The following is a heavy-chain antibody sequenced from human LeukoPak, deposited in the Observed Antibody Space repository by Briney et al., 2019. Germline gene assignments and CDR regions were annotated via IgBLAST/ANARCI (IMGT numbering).Heavy chain of an antibody. CDR3: ARDGGGWPYYYYGMDV. Sequence: SSQTLSLTCAVSGGSISSGGYSWSWIRQPPGKGLEWIGYIYYSGSTYYNPSLKSRVTISVDTSKNQFSLKLSSVTAADTAVYYCARDGGGWPYYYYGMDVWGQGTTVTVSS. V-gene: IGHV4-31*11. J-gene: IGHJ6*02. D-gene: IGHD6-19*01. CDR2: IYYSGST. CDR1: GGSISSGGYS.